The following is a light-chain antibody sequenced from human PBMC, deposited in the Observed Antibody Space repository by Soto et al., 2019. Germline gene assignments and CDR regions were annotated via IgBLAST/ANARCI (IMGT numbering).Light chain of an antibody. CDR1: QGIGDT. V-gene: IGKV3-15*01. CDR2: DTS. Sequence: EVVMTQAPATLSVSTGEGATLSCRASQGIGDTLAWYQHKPGQTPRLLIYDTSTRATGVPARLSGSRSGIEFTLTINSLQSEDLVVYACQRYSNWPLTFGGGNKVE. J-gene: IGKJ4*01. CDR3: QRYSNWPLT.